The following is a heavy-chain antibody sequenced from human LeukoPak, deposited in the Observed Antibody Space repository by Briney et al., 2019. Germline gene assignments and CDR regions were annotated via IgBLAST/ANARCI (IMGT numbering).Heavy chain of an antibody. CDR2: ISGDGGIT. V-gene: IGHV3-43*02. D-gene: IGHD3-10*01. J-gene: IGHJ4*02. Sequence: GESLRLSCAASGFNFDDYSMDWVRQAPGRGLEWVSFISGDGGITYYADFVKGRFTISRDNSKNSLYLPINSLRTEYTAVYQCAKPQHYGRGDFDYWGQGTLVTVSS. CDR3: AKPQHYGRGDFDY. CDR1: GFNFDDYS.